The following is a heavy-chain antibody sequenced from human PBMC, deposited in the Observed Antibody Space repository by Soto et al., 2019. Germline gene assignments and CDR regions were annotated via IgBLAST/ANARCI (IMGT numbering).Heavy chain of an antibody. Sequence: GGSLRLSCAASGFTFSGSAMHWVRQASGKGLEWVGRIRSKANSYATAYAASVKGRFTISRDDSKNTAYLQMNSLKTEDTAVYYCTRLNSSGWYPFDYWGQGTLVTVSS. CDR3: TRLNSSGWYPFDY. D-gene: IGHD6-19*01. V-gene: IGHV3-73*01. CDR2: IRSKANSYAT. J-gene: IGHJ4*02. CDR1: GFTFSGSA.